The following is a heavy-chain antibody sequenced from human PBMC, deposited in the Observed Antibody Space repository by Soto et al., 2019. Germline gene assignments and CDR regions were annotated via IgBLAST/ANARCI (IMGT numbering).Heavy chain of an antibody. J-gene: IGHJ4*02. CDR2: VSGSGGSS. D-gene: IGHD6-13*01. V-gene: IGHV3-23*01. Sequence: EVQLLESGGGLVQPGGSLRLSCAASGFTFSSYAMRWVRQAPGKGLEWVSAVSGSGGSSYYADSVKGRFTISRDNSKNTLYLQMNSLRAEDTAVYYCARRGPGTYFDYWGQGTLVTVSS. CDR1: GFTFSSYA. CDR3: ARRGPGTYFDY.